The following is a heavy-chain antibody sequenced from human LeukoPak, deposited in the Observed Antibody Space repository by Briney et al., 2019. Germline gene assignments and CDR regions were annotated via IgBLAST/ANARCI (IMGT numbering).Heavy chain of an antibody. V-gene: IGHV1-69*02. CDR1: GGTFSSYT. J-gene: IGHJ4*02. CDR3: ARSPTYYYDSSGYYYVG. Sequence: SVKVSCKASGGTFSSYTISWVRQAPGQGLEWMGRIIPILGIANYAQKFQGRVTITTDESTSTAYMELSSLRSEDTAVYYCARSPTYYYDSSGYYYVGWGQGTLVTVSS. CDR2: IIPILGIA. D-gene: IGHD3-22*01.